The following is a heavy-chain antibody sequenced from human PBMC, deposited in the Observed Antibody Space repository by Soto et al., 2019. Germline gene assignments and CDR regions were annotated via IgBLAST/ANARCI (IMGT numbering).Heavy chain of an antibody. V-gene: IGHV3-33*01. J-gene: IGHJ3*02. CDR1: GFTFSSYG. CDR2: IWYDGSNK. CDR3: ARESTSFYAFDI. Sequence: QVQLVESGGGVVQPGRSLRLSCAASGFTFSSYGMHWVRQAPGKGLEWVAVIWYDGSNKYYADSVKGRFTISRDNSKNTLYLQMNSLRAEDTAVYYCARESTSFYAFDIWGQGTMVTVSS.